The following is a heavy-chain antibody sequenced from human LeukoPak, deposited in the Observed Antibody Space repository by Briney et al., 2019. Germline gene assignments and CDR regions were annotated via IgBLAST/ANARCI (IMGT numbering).Heavy chain of an antibody. D-gene: IGHD3-10*01. CDR2: IYTSGST. J-gene: IGHJ5*02. V-gene: IGHV4-4*09. Sequence: SETLSLTCTVSGGSISSYYWSWIPQPPGKGLEWIGYIYTSGSTNYNPSLKSRVTISVDTSKNQFSLKLCSVTAADTAVYYCARLATMVRGVIHWFDPWGQGTLVTVSS. CDR3: ARLATMVRGVIHWFDP. CDR1: GGSISSYY.